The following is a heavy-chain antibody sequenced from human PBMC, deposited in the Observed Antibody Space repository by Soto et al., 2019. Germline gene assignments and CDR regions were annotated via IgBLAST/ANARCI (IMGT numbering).Heavy chain of an antibody. D-gene: IGHD2-2*01. J-gene: IGHJ6*02. CDR3: ARAGIVVVQAAMENYGMVV. CDR1: GGTFSSYA. V-gene: IGHV1-69*13. CDR2: IIPIFGTA. Sequence: AASVKVSCKASGGTFSSYAISWVRQAPGQGLEWMGGIIPIFGTANYAQKFQGRVTITADESTSTAYMELSSLRSEDTAVYYCARAGIVVVQAAMENYGMVVWGQGTTVTVSS.